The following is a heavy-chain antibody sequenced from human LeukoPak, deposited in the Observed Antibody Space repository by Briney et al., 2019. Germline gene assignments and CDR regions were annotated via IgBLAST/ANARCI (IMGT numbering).Heavy chain of an antibody. Sequence: PSQTLSLTCTVSGGSISSGSYYWSWIRQPAGKGLEWIGRIYTSGSTNYNPSLKSRVTISVDTSKNQFSLKLSSVTAADTAVYYCARDPNPYDYYDSSGYYGAWGQGTLVTVSS. CDR2: IYTSGST. J-gene: IGHJ5*02. CDR3: ARDPNPYDYYDSSGYYGA. D-gene: IGHD3-22*01. CDR1: GGSISSGSYY. V-gene: IGHV4-61*02.